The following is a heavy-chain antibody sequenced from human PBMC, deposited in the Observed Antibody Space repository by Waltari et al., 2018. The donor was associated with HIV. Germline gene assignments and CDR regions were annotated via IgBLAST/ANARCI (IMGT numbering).Heavy chain of an antibody. CDR3: ARDRADESGSYTDF. D-gene: IGHD1-26*01. CDR1: GFTFSRYW. J-gene: IGHJ4*02. CDR2: INIDWSSQ. V-gene: IGHV3-74*01. Sequence: EVQLVESGGGLVQPGGSLRLSCAASGFTFSRYWMHWVRQSPGKGLVCVEHINIDWSSQSYADPRNGLLARYREKATKTMCLEMKSLRAEDTAVYYCARDRADESGSYTDFGRQGVLLTVFS.